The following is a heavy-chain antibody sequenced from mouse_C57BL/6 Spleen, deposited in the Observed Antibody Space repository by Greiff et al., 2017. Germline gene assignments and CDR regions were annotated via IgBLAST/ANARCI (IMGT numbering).Heavy chain of an antibody. V-gene: IGHV2-2*01. CDR3: ARKSYYSPYYAMDY. D-gene: IGHD2-12*01. J-gene: IGHJ4*01. CDR1: GFSLTSYG. Sequence: VKLLESGPGLVQPSQSLSITCTVSGFSLTSYGVHWVRQSPGKGLEWLGVFWSGGSTDSNADFISRLSISKDNSKSQVFFKMNSLQAYDTAIYYCARKSYYSPYYAMDYWGQGTSVTVSS. CDR2: FWSGGST.